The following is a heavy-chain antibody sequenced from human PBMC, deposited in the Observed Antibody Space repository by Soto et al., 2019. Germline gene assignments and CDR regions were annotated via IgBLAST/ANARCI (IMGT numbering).Heavy chain of an antibody. CDR2: IHRSGSA. Sequence: PSETLSLTCTVSVGSISTYYWSWIRQPPGKGLEWIGYIHRSGSANYNPSLKSRVNLSVDTSKNQFSLKLSSVTAADTAVYYCASHDWAKPFDYWGQGTLVTVSS. V-gene: IGHV4-59*08. CDR1: VGSISTYY. J-gene: IGHJ4*02. CDR3: ASHDWAKPFDY. D-gene: IGHD3-9*01.